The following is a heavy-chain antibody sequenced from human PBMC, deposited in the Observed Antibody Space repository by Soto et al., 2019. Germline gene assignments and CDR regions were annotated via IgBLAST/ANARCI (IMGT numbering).Heavy chain of an antibody. Sequence: ASVKVSCKASGYTFTGYYMHWVRQAPGQGLEWMGWINPNSGGTNYAQKFQGRVTMTRDTSISTAYMELSRLRSDDTAVYYCAREVAEAAKNNWFDTWGQGTLVTVSS. V-gene: IGHV1-2*02. J-gene: IGHJ5*02. CDR2: INPNSGGT. CDR1: GYTFTGYY. CDR3: AREVAEAAKNNWFDT. D-gene: IGHD6-13*01.